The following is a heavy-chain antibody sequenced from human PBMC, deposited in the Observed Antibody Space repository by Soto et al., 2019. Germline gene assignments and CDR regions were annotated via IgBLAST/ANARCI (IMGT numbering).Heavy chain of an antibody. CDR2: IIPIFSTA. CDR3: ASSPPPYYDILTGYYCLY. CDR1: GGTFSSYA. V-gene: IGHV1-69*13. D-gene: IGHD3-9*01. J-gene: IGHJ4*02. Sequence: GASVKVSCKASGGTFSSYAISWVRQAPGQGLEWMGGIIPIFSTANYAQKFQGRVTITADESTSTAYMELSSLRSEDTAVYYCASSPPPYYDILTGYYCLYWGQATLVTSPQ.